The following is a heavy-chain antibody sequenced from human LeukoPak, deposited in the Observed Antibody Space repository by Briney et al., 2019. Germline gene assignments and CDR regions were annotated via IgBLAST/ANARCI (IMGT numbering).Heavy chain of an antibody. V-gene: IGHV4-4*07. CDR2: IYTSGST. D-gene: IGHD3-10*01. J-gene: IGHJ5*02. CDR3: ARDVGQVRGVIPYYNWFDP. CDR1: GGSISSYY. Sequence: SETLSLTCTVSGGSISSYYGSWIRQPAGKGLEWIGRIYTSGSTNYNPSLKSRVTMSVDTSKTHFSLKLSSVTAAETAVYYCARDVGQVRGVIPYYNWFDPWGQGTLVTVSS.